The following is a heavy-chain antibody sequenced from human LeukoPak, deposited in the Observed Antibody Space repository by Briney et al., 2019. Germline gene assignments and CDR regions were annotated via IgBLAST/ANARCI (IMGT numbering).Heavy chain of an antibody. V-gene: IGHV3-11*04. CDR1: AFTFSDRY. CDR2: ISTSDRRV. CDR3: ARDRAVGASDSYDL. J-gene: IGHJ3*01. Sequence: GGSLRLYCIGSAFTFSDRYMAWIRQRPGKGLEWLSYISTSDRRVYLADSVKGRFTVSRDDARKSLFLQMNSLRPDDTAVYYCARDRAVGASDSYDLWGPGTMVIVSS. D-gene: IGHD4-23*01.